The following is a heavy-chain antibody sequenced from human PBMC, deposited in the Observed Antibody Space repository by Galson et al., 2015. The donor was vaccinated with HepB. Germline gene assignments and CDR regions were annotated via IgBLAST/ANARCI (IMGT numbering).Heavy chain of an antibody. CDR1: GYTFTSYD. CDR3: AREGGCSSTSCNTPYYYMDV. V-gene: IGHV1-8*01. Sequence: SVKVSCKASGYTFTSYDINWVRQATGQGLEWMGWMNPNSGNTGYAQKFRGRVTMTRNTSISTAYMELSSLRSEDTAVYYCAREGGCSSTSCNTPYYYMDVWGKGTTVTVSS. J-gene: IGHJ6*03. D-gene: IGHD2-2*01. CDR2: MNPNSGNT.